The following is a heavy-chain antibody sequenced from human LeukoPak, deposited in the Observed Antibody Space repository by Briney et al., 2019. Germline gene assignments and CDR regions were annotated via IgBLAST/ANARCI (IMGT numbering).Heavy chain of an antibody. CDR1: GFTFSTYG. CDR2: IRYDGSNK. J-gene: IGHJ4*02. CDR3: ARCTTGRTFGSLREIKRSREIDY. Sequence: WGVLRLSCAASGFTFSTYGMHWVRQGPGKGLEWVAFIRYDGSNKCHADSAKGRFTISRDNAKNSLYLQMNSLRVEDTAVYYCARCTTGRTFGSLREIKRSREIDYWGQGTLVTVSS. V-gene: IGHV3-30*02. D-gene: IGHD1-1*01.